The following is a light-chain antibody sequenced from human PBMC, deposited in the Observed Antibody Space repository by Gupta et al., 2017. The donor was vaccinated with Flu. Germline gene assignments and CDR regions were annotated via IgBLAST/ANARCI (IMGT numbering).Light chain of an antibody. CDR2: EVS. Sequence: SVTISCTGTSSDVGSDNRVSWYQQPPGTAPKLMIYEVSNRPSGVPDRFSGSKSGNTASLTISGLQAEDEADYYCSSYTTSSTVIFGGGTMVTVL. CDR3: SSYTTSSTVI. J-gene: IGLJ2*01. CDR1: SSDVGSDNR. V-gene: IGLV2-18*02.